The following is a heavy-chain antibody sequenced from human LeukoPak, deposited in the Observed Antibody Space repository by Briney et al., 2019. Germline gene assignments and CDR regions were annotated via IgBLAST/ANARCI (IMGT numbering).Heavy chain of an antibody. Sequence: ASVKVSCKASGYTFTGYYMHWVRQAPGQGLEWMGWINPNSGGTNYAQKLQGRVTMTRDTSISTAYMELSRLRSDDTAVYYCASSEGYSYGYGYWGQGTLVTVSS. CDR3: ASSEGYSYGYGY. V-gene: IGHV1-2*02. D-gene: IGHD5-18*01. CDR1: GYTFTGYY. CDR2: INPNSGGT. J-gene: IGHJ4*02.